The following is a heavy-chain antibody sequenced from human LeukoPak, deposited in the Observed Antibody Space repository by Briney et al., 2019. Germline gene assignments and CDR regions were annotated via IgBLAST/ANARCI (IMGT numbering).Heavy chain of an antibody. CDR3: ARDITMVRGIIGYYYGMDV. CDR1: GFTFSSYS. J-gene: IGHJ6*02. CDR2: INSSSSTI. D-gene: IGHD3-10*01. Sequence: GGSLRLSCATSGFTFSSYSMNWVRQAPGKGLEWVSYINSSSSTIYYADSVKGRFTISRDNAKNSLYLQMNSLRDEDTAVYYCARDITMVRGIIGYYYGMDVWGQGTTVTASS. V-gene: IGHV3-48*02.